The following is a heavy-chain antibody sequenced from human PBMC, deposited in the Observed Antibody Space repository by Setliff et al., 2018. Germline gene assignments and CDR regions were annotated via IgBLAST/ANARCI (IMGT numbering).Heavy chain of an antibody. CDR3: ARGDLVNYDGYMGY. CDR1: GYTFTSYY. CDR2: INPSGGNT. J-gene: IGHJ4*02. D-gene: IGHD1-7*01. Sequence: ASVKVSCKASGYTFTSYYMHWVRQAPGQGLEWMGIINPSGGNTKYSQKLQGRVTMTTDTSTSTAYMELRSLRSDDTAVYYCARGDLVNYDGYMGYWGQGTLVTVSS. V-gene: IGHV1-46*01.